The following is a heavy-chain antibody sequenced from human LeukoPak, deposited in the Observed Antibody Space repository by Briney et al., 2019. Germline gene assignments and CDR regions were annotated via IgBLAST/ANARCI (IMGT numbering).Heavy chain of an antibody. CDR1: GGSISSYY. D-gene: IGHD6-19*01. J-gene: IGHJ4*02. CDR2: IYYSGST. CDR3: ARLEADGSGWYEGENYFDY. V-gene: IGHV4-59*08. Sequence: SETLSLTCTVSGGSISSYYWSWIRQPPGKGLEWIGYIYYSGSTNYNPSLKSRVTISVDTSKNQFSLKLSSVTAADTAVYYCARLEADGSGWYEGENYFDYWGQGTLVTVSS.